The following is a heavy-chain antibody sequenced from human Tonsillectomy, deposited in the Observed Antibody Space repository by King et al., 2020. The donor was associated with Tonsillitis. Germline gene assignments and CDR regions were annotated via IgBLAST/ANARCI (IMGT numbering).Heavy chain of an antibody. CDR1: GYSISSGYY. V-gene: IGHV4-38-2*01. CDR3: ARRGGSDTKGVYNWFDP. Sequence: MQLQESGPGLVKPSETLSLTCAVSGYSISSGYYWGWIRQPPGKGLEWIGSIYHSGSTYYNPSLKSRVTISVDTSKNQFSLKRSSVTAADTAGYYWARRGGSDTKGVYNWFDPGGQGPLVTVPS. D-gene: IGHD3-10*01. J-gene: IGHJ5*02. CDR2: IYHSGST.